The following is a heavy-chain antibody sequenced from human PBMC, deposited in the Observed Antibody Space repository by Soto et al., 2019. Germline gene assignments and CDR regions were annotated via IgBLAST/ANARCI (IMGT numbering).Heavy chain of an antibody. CDR1: GGSFSSSSYY. Sequence: SETLSLTCTVSGGSFSSSSYYWGWIRQPPGKGLEWIGSIYYSGSTYYNPSLKSRVTISVDTSKNQFSLKLSSVTAADTAVYYCARHEVVRGTDYYYGMDVWGQGTTVTVSS. D-gene: IGHD3-10*01. CDR3: ARHEVVRGTDYYYGMDV. CDR2: IYYSGST. J-gene: IGHJ6*02. V-gene: IGHV4-39*01.